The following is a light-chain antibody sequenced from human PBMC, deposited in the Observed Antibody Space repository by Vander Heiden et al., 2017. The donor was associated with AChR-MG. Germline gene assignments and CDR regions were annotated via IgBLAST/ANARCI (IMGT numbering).Light chain of an antibody. CDR2: DAS. V-gene: IGKV1-33*01. CDR3: QQEDNLPQT. Sequence: DIHMTQSPSSLSASVGDRVTITCQASQDISNYLNWYQQKPGKAPKLLIYDASNLETGVPSRFSGSGSGTDFTFTISSLQPEDIATYYCQQEDNLPQTSGQGTRLEIK. J-gene: IGKJ5*01. CDR1: QDISNY.